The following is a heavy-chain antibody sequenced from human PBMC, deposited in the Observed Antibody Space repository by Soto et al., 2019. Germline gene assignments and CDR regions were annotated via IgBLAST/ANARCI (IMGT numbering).Heavy chain of an antibody. CDR3: VVLRFLEWPYFDY. CDR2: ISAYNGNT. J-gene: IGHJ4*02. CDR1: GYTFTSYG. D-gene: IGHD3-3*01. Sequence: ASVKLSCKASGYTFTSYGISWVRQAPGQGLEWMGWISAYNGNTNYAQKLQGRVTMTTDTSTSTAYMELRSLRSDDTAVYYCVVLRFLEWPYFDYWGQGTLVTVSS. V-gene: IGHV1-18*01.